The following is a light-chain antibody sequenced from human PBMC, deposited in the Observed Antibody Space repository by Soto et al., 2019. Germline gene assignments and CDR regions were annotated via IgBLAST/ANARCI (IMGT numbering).Light chain of an antibody. J-gene: IGKJ4*01. CDR1: QGISSY. CDR2: AAS. Sequence: DIQLTQSPSFLSASVADRVTITCRASQGISSYLAWYQQKPGKAPKLLSYAASTVQSGVPSRFSGSGSGPEFTLTISTLQPEDFATYYCQQLNSYPLTFGGGTKVEIK. V-gene: IGKV1-9*01. CDR3: QQLNSYPLT.